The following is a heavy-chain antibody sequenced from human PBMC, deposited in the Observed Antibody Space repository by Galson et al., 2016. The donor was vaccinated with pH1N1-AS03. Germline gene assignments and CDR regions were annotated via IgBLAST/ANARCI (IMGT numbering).Heavy chain of an antibody. CDR1: GFSFSSYW. V-gene: IGHV3-74*01. Sequence: SLRLSCAASGFSFSSYWMHWVRQAPGRGLVWVSYINYDGSSATYAASVKGLFTISRDNAKNTLYLQMNSLTAEHTAVYFCARDCDGTTDLDSWGQGTLVTVSS. J-gene: IGHJ4*02. CDR3: ARDCDGTTDLDS. D-gene: IGHD1-1*01. CDR2: INYDGSSA.